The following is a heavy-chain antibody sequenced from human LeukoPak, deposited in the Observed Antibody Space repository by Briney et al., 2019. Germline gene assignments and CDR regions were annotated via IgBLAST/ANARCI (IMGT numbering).Heavy chain of an antibody. D-gene: IGHD3-10*01. J-gene: IGHJ4*02. CDR2: ISGGGGST. CDR3: AKDQHGSGSTYYVDY. CDR1: GFTFSSYA. V-gene: IGHV3-23*01. Sequence: GGSLRLSCAASGFTFSSYAMTWVRQAPGKGLEWVSAISGGGGSTYYADSVKGRFTISRDNAKKSLYLQMNSLRAEDTAVYYCAKDQHGSGSTYYVDYWGQGTLVTVSS.